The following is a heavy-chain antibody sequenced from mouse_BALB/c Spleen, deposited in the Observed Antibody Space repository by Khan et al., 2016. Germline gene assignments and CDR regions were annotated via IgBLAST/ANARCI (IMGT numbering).Heavy chain of an antibody. CDR1: GFSLTNYG. CDR3: AKSPNWGNYAMDY. D-gene: IGHD4-1*01. CDR2: IWGDGST. V-gene: IGHV2-3*01. Sequence: QVQLKESGPGLVAPSQSLSITCTVSGFSLTNYGVTWVRQPPGKGLEWLGVIWGDGSTNYHSALISRLSISKDNSKSQVFLKLTSLQTDDTATYYCAKSPNWGNYAMDYWGQGTSVTVSS. J-gene: IGHJ4*01.